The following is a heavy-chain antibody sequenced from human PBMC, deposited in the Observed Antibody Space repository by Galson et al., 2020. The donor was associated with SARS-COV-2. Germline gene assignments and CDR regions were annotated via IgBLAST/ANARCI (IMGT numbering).Heavy chain of an antibody. J-gene: IGHJ4*02. Sequence: SETLSLTCTVSGGSISSSSYYWGWIRQPPGKGLEWIGSIYYSGSTYYNPSLKSRVTISVDTSKNQFSLKLSSVTAADTAVYYCARFGYNWNDVGGFDYWGQGTLVAVSS. CDR1: GGSISSSSYY. D-gene: IGHD1-1*01. CDR2: IYYSGST. V-gene: IGHV4-39*07. CDR3: ARFGYNWNDVGGFDY.